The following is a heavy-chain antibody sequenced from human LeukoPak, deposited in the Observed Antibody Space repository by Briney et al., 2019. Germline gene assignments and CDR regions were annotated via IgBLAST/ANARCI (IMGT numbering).Heavy chain of an antibody. V-gene: IGHV3-23*01. J-gene: IGHJ4*02. CDR1: GLTFSRYA. CDR2: ISESGTGT. Sequence: GGSLRLSCAVSGLTFSRYAMSWVRQAPGKGLEWVSAISESGTGTYYADSVKGRFTISRDNSKNTLSLQMNSLRAEDTAVYYCAKDVAQGYTFGSIEQDYWGQGTLVTVSS. CDR3: AKDVAQGYTFGSIEQDY. D-gene: IGHD5-18*01.